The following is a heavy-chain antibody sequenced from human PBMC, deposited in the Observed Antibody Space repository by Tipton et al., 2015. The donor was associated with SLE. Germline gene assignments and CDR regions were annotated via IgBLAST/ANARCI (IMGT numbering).Heavy chain of an antibody. V-gene: IGHV3-23*01. CDR3: ARKQLELPVQY. D-gene: IGHD1-7*01. J-gene: IGHJ4*02. CDR1: GFTFNTYA. CDR2: ISDSGANI. Sequence: GSLRLSCEASGFTFNTYAMSWVRQAPGKGLEWVSTISDSGANIFYAESMKGRFTISRDNSKSTLYLQVNSLRAEDTAVYFCARKQLELPVQYWGQGTLVTVSS.